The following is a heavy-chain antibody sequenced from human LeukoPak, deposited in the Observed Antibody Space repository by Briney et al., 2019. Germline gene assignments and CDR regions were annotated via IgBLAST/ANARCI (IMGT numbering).Heavy chain of an antibody. J-gene: IGHJ4*02. CDR1: GXTFSTYA. Sequence: GGSLRLSCAASGXTFSTYAMSWVRQAPGKGLEWVSAISGSGDNTYYADSVKGRFTISRDNSKNTLYLQMNSLRAEDTAVYYCARVVPPGCHFDYWGQGTLVTVSS. D-gene: IGHD2-15*01. V-gene: IGHV3-23*01. CDR3: ARVVPPGCHFDY. CDR2: ISGSGDNT.